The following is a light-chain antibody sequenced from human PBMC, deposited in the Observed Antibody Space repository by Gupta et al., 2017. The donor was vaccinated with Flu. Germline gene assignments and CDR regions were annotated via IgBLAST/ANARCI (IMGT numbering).Light chain of an antibody. CDR2: KAS. J-gene: IGKJ1*01. V-gene: IGKV2-30*01. Sequence: DEVMTQSPLSLSVTLGQTASLSCRSSQSLVYSDGDSYVSWFHQRPGQSPKRLIYKASNRNCGFPDRSSGSGSGTDFTLKISRVEAEDVGVYYCRHSTRCPWTFGQGTKVESK. CDR3: RHSTRCPWT. CDR1: QSLVYSDGDSY.